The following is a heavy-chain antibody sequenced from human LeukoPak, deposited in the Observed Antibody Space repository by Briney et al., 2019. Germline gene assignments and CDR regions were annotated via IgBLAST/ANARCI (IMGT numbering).Heavy chain of an antibody. CDR1: GFXFSSYG. CDR2: ISYDGSNK. J-gene: IGHJ3*02. CDR3: AKGTSVVVTNDAFDI. Sequence: GGSLRLSCAASGFXFSSYGMHWVRQAPGKGLEWVAVISYDGSNKYYADTVKGRYTISRDNSKNTLYLQMYSLGAEDTAVYYCAKGTSVVVTNDAFDIWGQGTMVTVSS. V-gene: IGHV3-30*18. D-gene: IGHD3-22*01.